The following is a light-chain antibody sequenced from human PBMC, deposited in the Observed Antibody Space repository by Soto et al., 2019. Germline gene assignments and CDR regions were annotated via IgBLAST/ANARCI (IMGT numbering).Light chain of an antibody. CDR3: ATWDDSLYGMV. V-gene: IGLV1-44*01. Sequence: QSVLTQPPSASGTPGQRGTISCSAGSSNIGRNPVNWYLQLPGTAPKLLIYTNNQRPSGVPDRVSASKSGTSASMTICGLQSEDEADYYCATWDDSLYGMVFGGGTKLTV. J-gene: IGLJ2*01. CDR2: TNN. CDR1: SSNIGRNP.